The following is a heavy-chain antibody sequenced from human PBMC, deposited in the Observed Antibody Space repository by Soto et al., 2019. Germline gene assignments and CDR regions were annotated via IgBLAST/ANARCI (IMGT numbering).Heavy chain of an antibody. CDR2: IAFNSGNT. CDR3: AKDLRTSWIFGNFDS. D-gene: IGHD3-3*01. Sequence: EVQLVESGGGWVQPGRSLRLSCAASGFTFDDYAMHWVRQAPGKGLEWVSGIAFNSGNTAYADSVKGRFTISRDNAKISLYLQMNSLRAEDTALYYCAKDLRTSWIFGNFDSWGQGTLVTVSS. V-gene: IGHV3-9*01. CDR1: GFTFDDYA. J-gene: IGHJ4*02.